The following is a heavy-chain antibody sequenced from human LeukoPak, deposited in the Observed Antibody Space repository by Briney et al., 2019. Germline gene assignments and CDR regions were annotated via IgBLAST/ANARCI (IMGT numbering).Heavy chain of an antibody. CDR2: TSYDGSNK. Sequence: PGGSLRLSCAASGFTFSSYAMHWVRQAPGKGLEWVAVTSYDGSNKYYADSVKGRFTISRDNSKNTLYLQMNSLRAEDTAVYYCARDPLYCSSTSCYGSHFDYWGQGTLVTVSS. J-gene: IGHJ4*02. CDR1: GFTFSSYA. CDR3: ARDPLYCSSTSCYGSHFDY. V-gene: IGHV3-30-3*01. D-gene: IGHD2-2*01.